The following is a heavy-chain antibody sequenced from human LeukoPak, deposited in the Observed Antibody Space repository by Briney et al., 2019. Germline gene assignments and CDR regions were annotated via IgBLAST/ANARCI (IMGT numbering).Heavy chain of an antibody. J-gene: IGHJ3*02. V-gene: IGHV3-53*01. CDR2: IYSAGST. CDR1: GFSVSNNY. CDR3: ARFGGHSKGALDI. D-gene: IGHD3-10*01. Sequence: GGSLRLSCAASGFSVSNNYVSWVRQAPGKGLEWVSIIYSAGSTYYADSVKGRFTISRDNSKNTVHLQMNSLRAEDTAVYYCARFGGHSKGALDIWGQGTMVTVSS.